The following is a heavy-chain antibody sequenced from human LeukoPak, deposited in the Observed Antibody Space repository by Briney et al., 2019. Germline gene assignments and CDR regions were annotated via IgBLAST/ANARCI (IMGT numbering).Heavy chain of an antibody. CDR3: ARGRVQYYFGSGSQGWFDP. J-gene: IGHJ5*02. CDR2: INHSGSN. V-gene: IGHV4-34*01. D-gene: IGHD3-10*01. Sequence: PSETLSLTCSTHGGSFSAYYGNWIRQSPGLVLEWIGAINHSGSNNYNPSLKSRVTISVDAPKNQFSLRLTSVTAADTAVYYCARGRVQYYFGSGSQGWFDPWGQGTLVTVSS. CDR1: GGSFSAYY.